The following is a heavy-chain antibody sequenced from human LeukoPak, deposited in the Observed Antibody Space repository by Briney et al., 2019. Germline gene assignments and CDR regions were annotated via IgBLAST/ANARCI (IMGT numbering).Heavy chain of an antibody. CDR3: ATLSSSWYKYFQH. D-gene: IGHD6-13*01. CDR2: FDPEDGET. V-gene: IGHV1-24*01. J-gene: IGHJ1*01. CDR1: GYTLSELS. Sequence: ASVKVSCKVSGYTLSELSMHWVRQAPGKGLEWMGGFDPEDGETIYAQKFQGRVTMTEDTSTDTAYMELSSLRSEDTAVYYCATLSSSWYKYFQHWGQGTLVTVSS.